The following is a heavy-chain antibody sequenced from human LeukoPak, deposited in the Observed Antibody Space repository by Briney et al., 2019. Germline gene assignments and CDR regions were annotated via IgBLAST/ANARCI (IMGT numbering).Heavy chain of an antibody. CDR3: ARRTYSSPTQGYTDV. CDR1: GFTFSSYA. D-gene: IGHD6-13*01. J-gene: IGHJ6*03. V-gene: IGHV3-23*01. CDR2: ISGRGGSP. Sequence: GGSLRLSCAAWGFTFSSYAKSCVREARGKGLVGVSAISGRGGSPYYAASVKGRFTISRDNSKHPLYLQMSSLRAADTAVYYCARRTYSSPTQGYTDVWGKGTTVTVPS.